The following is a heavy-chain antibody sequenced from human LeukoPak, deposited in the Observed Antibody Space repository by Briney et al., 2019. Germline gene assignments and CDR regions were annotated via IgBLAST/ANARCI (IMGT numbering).Heavy chain of an antibody. CDR2: TSSSSSTI. V-gene: IGHV3-48*04. J-gene: IGHJ6*03. CDR3: ARTRGGSYYYYYYYMDV. D-gene: IGHD3-16*01. CDR1: GFTFSSYS. Sequence: GGSLRLSCAASGFTFSSYSMNWVRQAPGKGLEWVSYTSSSSSTIYYADSVKGRFTISRDNAKNSLYLQMNSLRAEDTAVYYCARTRGGSYYYYYYYMDVWGKGTTVTVSS.